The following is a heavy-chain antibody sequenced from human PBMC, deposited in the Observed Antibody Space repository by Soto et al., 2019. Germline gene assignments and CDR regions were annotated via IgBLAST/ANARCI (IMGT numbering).Heavy chain of an antibody. J-gene: IGHJ1*01. CDR2: IYHSGST. Sequence: TLSLTCTVSGGSISGGGYSWSWIRQPPGKGLEWIGYIYHSGSTYYNPSLKSRVTISVDRSKNQFSLKLSSVTAADTAVYHSAISRRYCSGGSCEPGAQYFQHWGQGTLVTVSS. D-gene: IGHD2-15*01. V-gene: IGHV4-30-2*01. CDR3: AISRRYCSGGSCEPGAQYFQH. CDR1: GGSISGGGYS.